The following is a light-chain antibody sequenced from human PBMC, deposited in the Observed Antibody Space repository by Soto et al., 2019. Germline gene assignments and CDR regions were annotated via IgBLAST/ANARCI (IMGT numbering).Light chain of an antibody. CDR3: SSYEGGNNIVV. V-gene: IGLV2-8*01. CDR1: SSDVGGYNY. CDR2: EVS. J-gene: IGLJ2*01. Sequence: QSALTQPPSASGSPGQSVTISCTGTSSDVGGYNYVSWYQQHPGKAPKLMIYEVSKRPSGVPDRFSGSKSGNTASSTVSGRQAEEEDAYYYSSYEGGNNIVVFGGGTKLTVL.